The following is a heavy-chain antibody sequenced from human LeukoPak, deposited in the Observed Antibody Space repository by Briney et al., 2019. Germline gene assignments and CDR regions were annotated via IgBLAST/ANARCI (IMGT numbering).Heavy chain of an antibody. Sequence: GASVKASCKASGYTFSSYDINWVRQATGQGLEWMGGIIPIFGTANYAQKFQGRVTITTDESTSTAYMELSCLRSEDTAVYYCARMSYCSSTSCSTLNWFDPWGQGTLVTVSS. CDR2: IIPIFGTA. V-gene: IGHV1-69*05. J-gene: IGHJ5*02. CDR1: GYTFSSYD. CDR3: ARMSYCSSTSCSTLNWFDP. D-gene: IGHD2-2*01.